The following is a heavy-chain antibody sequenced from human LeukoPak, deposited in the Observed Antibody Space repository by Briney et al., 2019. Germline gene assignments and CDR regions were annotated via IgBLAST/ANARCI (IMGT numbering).Heavy chain of an antibody. J-gene: IGHJ4*02. Sequence: GGSLRLSCAASGFMFSNHWVTWVRQVPGKGLEWVANIKQDGSETYYMDYVKGRFTISRDNAKNSLHLQMDSLRAEDTAVYYCARDPTGEGDYWGQGTLVTVSS. CDR2: IKQDGSET. D-gene: IGHD7-27*01. CDR1: GFMFSNHW. V-gene: IGHV3-7*01. CDR3: ARDPTGEGDY.